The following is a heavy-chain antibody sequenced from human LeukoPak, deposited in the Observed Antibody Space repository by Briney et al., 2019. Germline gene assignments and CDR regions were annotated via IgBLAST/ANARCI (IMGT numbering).Heavy chain of an antibody. CDR1: GGSISSYY. CDR2: IYYSGST. V-gene: IGHV4-59*01. CDR3: ARGISFWSGYYLTYYFDY. Sequence: SSETLSLTCTVSGGSISSYYWSWIRQPPGKGLEWIGYIYYSGSTNYNPSLKSRVTISVDTSKNRFSLKLSSVTAADTAVYYCARGISFWSGYYLTYYFDYWGQGTLVTVSS. D-gene: IGHD3-3*01. J-gene: IGHJ4*02.